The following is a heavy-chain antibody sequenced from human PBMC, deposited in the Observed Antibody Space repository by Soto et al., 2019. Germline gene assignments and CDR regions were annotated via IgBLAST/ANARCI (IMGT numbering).Heavy chain of an antibody. D-gene: IGHD6-13*01. V-gene: IGHV4-31*03. CDR2: IYYSGST. Sequence: QVQLQESGPGLVNPSQTLSLTCTVSGGSISSGGYYWSWIRQHPWKGMEWIGYIYYSGSTYYNPSLKSRVTISVDTSKNQFCLKLNSVTAADTAVYYCARMIASAGNNWFDPRGRGTLVTVSS. CDR3: ARMIASAGNNWFDP. CDR1: GGSISSGGYY. J-gene: IGHJ5*02.